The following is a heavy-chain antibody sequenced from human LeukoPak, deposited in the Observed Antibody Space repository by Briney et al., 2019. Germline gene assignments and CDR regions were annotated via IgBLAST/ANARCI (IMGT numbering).Heavy chain of an antibody. V-gene: IGHV3-7*03. CDR3: AKDGEYYDFWSGYSGYYYYYMDV. CDR1: GFTFSSYW. CDR2: IKQDGSEK. Sequence: GGSLRLSCAASGFTFSSYWMSWVRQAPGKGLEWVANIKQDGSEKYYVDSVKGRFTISRDNAKNSLYLQMNSLRAEDTAVYYCAKDGEYYDFWSGYSGYYYYYMDVWGKGTTVTVSS. J-gene: IGHJ6*03. D-gene: IGHD3-3*01.